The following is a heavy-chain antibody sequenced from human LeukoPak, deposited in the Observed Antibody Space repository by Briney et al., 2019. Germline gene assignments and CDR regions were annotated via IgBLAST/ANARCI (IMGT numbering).Heavy chain of an antibody. CDR3: ARVGWELWKERFDY. J-gene: IGHJ4*02. CDR2: IYHSGST. CDR1: GASISSRNW. V-gene: IGHV4-4*02. D-gene: IGHD1-26*01. Sequence: SETLSLTCAVSGASISSRNWWSWVRQPPGKGLEWIGEIYHSGSTNHNPSLKSRVTISVDKSKNQFSLKLSSVTAADTAVYYCARVGWELWKERFDYWGQGTLVTVSS.